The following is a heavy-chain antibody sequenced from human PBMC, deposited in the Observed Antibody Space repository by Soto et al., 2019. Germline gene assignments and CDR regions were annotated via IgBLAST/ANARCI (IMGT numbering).Heavy chain of an antibody. Sequence: SETLSLTCTVSGDSISSDYWSWIRQPPGRGLEWIGYIFYSGSTNYNPSLKSRVIISADTSKNQFSVNLTSVTAADTAVYYCAREYTYGSNFFECWGQGALVTVSS. D-gene: IGHD5-18*01. CDR3: AREYTYGSNFFEC. CDR2: IFYSGST. V-gene: IGHV4-59*12. CDR1: GDSISSDY. J-gene: IGHJ4*02.